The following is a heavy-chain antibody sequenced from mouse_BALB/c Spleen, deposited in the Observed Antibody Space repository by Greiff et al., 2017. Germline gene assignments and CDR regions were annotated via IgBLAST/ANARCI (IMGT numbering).Heavy chain of an antibody. CDR1: GFSLSTSGMG. CDR2: IYWDDDK. Sequence: VKLMESGPGILQPSQTLSLTCSFSGFSLSTSGMGVSWIRQPSGKGLEWLAHIYWDDDKRYNPSLKSRLTISKDTSRNQVFLKITSVDTADTATYYCARREDGYYVLDYWGQGTTLTVSS. J-gene: IGHJ2*01. V-gene: IGHV8-12*01. CDR3: ARREDGYYVLDY. D-gene: IGHD2-3*01.